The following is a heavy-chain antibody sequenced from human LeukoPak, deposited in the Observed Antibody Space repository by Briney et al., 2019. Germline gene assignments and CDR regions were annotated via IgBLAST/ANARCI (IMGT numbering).Heavy chain of an antibody. CDR2: ISGSGGST. Sequence: PGGSLRLSCAASGFTFSSYGMHWVRQAPGKGLEWVSAISGSGGSTYYADSVKGRFTISRDNSKNTLYLQMNSLRAEDTAVYYCAKKVRLGATGPFDYWGQGTLVTVSS. CDR1: GFTFSSYG. V-gene: IGHV3-23*01. D-gene: IGHD1-26*01. J-gene: IGHJ4*02. CDR3: AKKVRLGATGPFDY.